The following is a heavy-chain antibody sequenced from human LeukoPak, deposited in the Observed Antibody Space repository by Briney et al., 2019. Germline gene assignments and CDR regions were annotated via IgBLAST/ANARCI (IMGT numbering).Heavy chain of an antibody. D-gene: IGHD1-7*01. V-gene: IGHV1-8*03. CDR2: MNPNSGNT. CDR1: GYTFTSYD. Sequence: ASVKVSCKASGYTFTSYDINWVRQATGQRLEWMGWMNPNSGNTGYAQKFQGRVTITRNTSISTVYMELSSLRSEDTAVYYCARANRGTGTLRDYYYYMDVWGKGTTVTVSS. J-gene: IGHJ6*03. CDR3: ARANRGTGTLRDYYYYMDV.